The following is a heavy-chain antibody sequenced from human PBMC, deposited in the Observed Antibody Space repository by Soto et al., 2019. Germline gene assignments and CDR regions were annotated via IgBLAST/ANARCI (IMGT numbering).Heavy chain of an antibody. J-gene: IGHJ3*02. Sequence: GGSLRLSCAASGFTFSRYWMNWVRQAPGKGLEWVANIKQDGTEKNYVDSVKGRFTISRDNARNSLYLQMDSLRAEDTAVYFCARGDTHMITGVDSFDIWGQGTLVTVSS. CDR2: IKQDGTEK. D-gene: IGHD3-16*01. CDR1: GFTFSRYW. CDR3: ARGDTHMITGVDSFDI. V-gene: IGHV3-7*01.